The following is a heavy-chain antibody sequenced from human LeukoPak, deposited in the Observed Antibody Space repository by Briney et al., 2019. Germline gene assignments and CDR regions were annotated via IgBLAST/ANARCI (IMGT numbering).Heavy chain of an antibody. CDR2: ISTTGSP. D-gene: IGHD4/OR15-4a*01. CDR3: ARDLTTPPYNRFDP. V-gene: IGHV4-4*07. J-gene: IGHJ5*02. Sequence: SGPTLVKPSETLSLTCTVSGGSISTYYWSWIRQPAGKGLEWIGLISTTGSPKYNPSLKSRVTMSVDTSKNQFSLKLSSVTAADTAVYYCARDLTTPPYNRFDPWGQGTLVTVSS. CDR1: GGSISTYY.